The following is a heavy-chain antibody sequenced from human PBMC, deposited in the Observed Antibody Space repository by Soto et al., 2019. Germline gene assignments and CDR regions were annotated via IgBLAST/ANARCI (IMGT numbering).Heavy chain of an antibody. Sequence: SGTLPLTCAVYGGSFGGYYWSWIRQPPGKGLEWIGEINHSGSTNYNPSLKSRVTISVDTSKNQFSLKLSSVTAADTAVYYCARISRGVIDYYYGMDVWGQGTTVTVSS. J-gene: IGHJ6*02. CDR1: GGSFGGYY. CDR3: ARISRGVIDYYYGMDV. D-gene: IGHD3-16*02. V-gene: IGHV4-34*01. CDR2: INHSGST.